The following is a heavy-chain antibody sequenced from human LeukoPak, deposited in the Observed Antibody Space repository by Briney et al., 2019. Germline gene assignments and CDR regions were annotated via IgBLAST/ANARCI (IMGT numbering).Heavy chain of an antibody. J-gene: IGHJ4*02. CDR2: ISNDGNSK. CDR1: GFTLSENN. D-gene: IGHD5-12*01. V-gene: IGHV3-30-3*01. Sequence: GGSLRLSCAASGFTLSENNVHWVRQAPGKGLEWVALISNDGNSKDYADSVKGRFTLSGDNSKTTVYLQMNSLRAEDMAVYYCARDRSGFYSIDQWGQGTLVTVSP. CDR3: ARDRSGFYSIDQ.